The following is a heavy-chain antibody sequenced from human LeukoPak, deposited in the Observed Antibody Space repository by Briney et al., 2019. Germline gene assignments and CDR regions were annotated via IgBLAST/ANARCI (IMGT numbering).Heavy chain of an antibody. V-gene: IGHV1-69*13. CDR1: GGTFSSYA. D-gene: IGHD3-10*01. Sequence: SVKVSCKASGGTFSSYAISWVRQAPGQGLEWMGGIIPIFGTANYAQKFQGRVTITADESTSTAYMELSSLRSEDTAVYYCARAVVDFTMVWGVIPGAFDIWGQGTMVTVSS. CDR2: IIPIFGTA. J-gene: IGHJ3*02. CDR3: ARAVVDFTMVWGVIPGAFDI.